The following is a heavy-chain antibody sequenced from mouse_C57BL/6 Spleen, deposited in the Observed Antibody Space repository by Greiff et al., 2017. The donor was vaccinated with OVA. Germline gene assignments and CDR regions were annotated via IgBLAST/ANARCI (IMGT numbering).Heavy chain of an antibody. CDR1: GYAFSSSW. V-gene: IGHV1-82*01. CDR2: IYPGDGDT. Sequence: VQLQQSGPELVKPGASVKISCKASGYAFSSSWMNWVKQRPGKGLEWIGRIYPGDGDTNYNGKFKGKATLTADKSSSTAYMQLSSLTSEDSAVYFCARTGGYDWFAYWGQGTLVTVSA. J-gene: IGHJ3*01. CDR3: ARTGGYDWFAY. D-gene: IGHD2-2*01.